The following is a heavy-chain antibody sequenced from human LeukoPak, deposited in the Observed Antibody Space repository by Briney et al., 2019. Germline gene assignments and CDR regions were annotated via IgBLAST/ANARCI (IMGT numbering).Heavy chain of an antibody. CDR2: IKQDGSEK. Sequence: PGGSPRLSCAASGFTFSSYWMNWVRQAPGKGLEWVANIKQDGSEKYYVDSVKGRFTISRDNAKNSLYLQMNSLRAEDTAVYYCARYTTAGYSSGWYGPSFDYWGQGTLVTVSS. CDR1: GFTFSSYW. CDR3: ARYTTAGYSSGWYGPSFDY. J-gene: IGHJ4*02. V-gene: IGHV3-7*01. D-gene: IGHD6-19*01.